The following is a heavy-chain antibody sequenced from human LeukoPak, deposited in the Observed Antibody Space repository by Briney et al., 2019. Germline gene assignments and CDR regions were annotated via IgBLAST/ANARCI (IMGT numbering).Heavy chain of an antibody. Sequence: GGSLRLSCAASGFTFSSYWMSWVRQAPGKGLEWVANIKQDGSEKYYVDPVKGRFTISRDNAKNSLYLQMNSLRAEDTAVYYCARDSYDILTGQPSYYFDYWGQGTLVTVSS. J-gene: IGHJ4*02. D-gene: IGHD3-9*01. CDR3: ARDSYDILTGQPSYYFDY. V-gene: IGHV3-7*01. CDR2: IKQDGSEK. CDR1: GFTFSSYW.